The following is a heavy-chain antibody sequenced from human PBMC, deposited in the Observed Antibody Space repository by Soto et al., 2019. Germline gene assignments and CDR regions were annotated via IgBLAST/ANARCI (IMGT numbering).Heavy chain of an antibody. Sequence: APVKASFKGAGATPTELSSHRVRQDPGKGLEWMGGFDPEDGETIYAQKFQGRVTITADESTSTAYMELSSLRSEDTAVYYCATRVGYCSGGSCLHDAFDIWGQGPMVTVSS. CDR3: ATRVGYCSGGSCLHDAFDI. D-gene: IGHD2-15*01. CDR2: FDPEDGET. CDR1: GATPTELS. V-gene: IGHV1-24*01. J-gene: IGHJ3*02.